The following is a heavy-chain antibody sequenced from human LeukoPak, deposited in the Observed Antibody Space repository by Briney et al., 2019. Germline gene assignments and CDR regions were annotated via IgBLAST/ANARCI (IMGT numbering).Heavy chain of an antibody. D-gene: IGHD2/OR15-2a*01. CDR2: ISAYDGNT. J-gene: IGHJ4*02. Sequence: GASAKVSCKASGYTFTSYGISWVRQAPGQGLEWMGWISAYDGNTNHAQKFQDRVTMTTDTSTTTAYMELRSLRSDDTAVYYCARDKYGLDYWGQGTLVTVSS. CDR3: ARDKYGLDY. V-gene: IGHV1-18*01. CDR1: GYTFTSYG.